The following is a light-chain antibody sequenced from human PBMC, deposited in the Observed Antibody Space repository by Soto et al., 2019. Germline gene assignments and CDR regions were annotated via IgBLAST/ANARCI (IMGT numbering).Light chain of an antibody. Sequence: IQMTQSPSTLYASVGDRVTITCRASQSISSWLAWYQQKPGKALKLLIYDASSLESGVPSRFSGSGSGTEFTLTISSLQPDDFATYYCQQYNSYTWTYGQGTKVDIK. V-gene: IGKV1-5*01. CDR3: QQYNSYTWT. CDR1: QSISSW. J-gene: IGKJ1*01. CDR2: DAS.